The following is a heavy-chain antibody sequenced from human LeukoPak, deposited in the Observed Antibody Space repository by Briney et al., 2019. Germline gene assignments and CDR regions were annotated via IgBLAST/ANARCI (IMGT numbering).Heavy chain of an antibody. V-gene: IGHV1-2*02. Sequence: ASVKVSCKASGYTFTGYFIHRVRQAPGQGLEWMGWINPNSGGTNYAQKFQGRVTMTRDTSIITAYMELSRLSSDDTAVYYCARDERYDSSGYPFDFWGQGTLVTVSS. CDR2: INPNSGGT. J-gene: IGHJ4*02. CDR1: GYTFTGYF. D-gene: IGHD3-22*01. CDR3: ARDERYDSSGYPFDF.